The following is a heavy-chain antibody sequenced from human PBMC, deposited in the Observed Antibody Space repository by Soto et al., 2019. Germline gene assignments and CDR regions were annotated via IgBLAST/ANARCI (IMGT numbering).Heavy chain of an antibody. Sequence: SETLSLTCVVSGGSISDSNWWSWVRQPPGKGLEWIGEIHHSGSTSYYPSLKSRVTISLDKTKNHFSLKLNSVTAADTAVYYCARVVPAGPTLDWFDPWGQGTLVTVSS. CDR2: IHHSGST. CDR3: ARVVPAGPTLDWFDP. D-gene: IGHD1-1*01. CDR1: GGSISDSNW. V-gene: IGHV4-4*02. J-gene: IGHJ5*02.